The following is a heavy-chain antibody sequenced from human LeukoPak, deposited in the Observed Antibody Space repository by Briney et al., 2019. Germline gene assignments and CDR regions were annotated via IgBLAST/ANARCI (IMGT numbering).Heavy chain of an antibody. Sequence: SETLSLICTVSGGSISSYYWSWIRQPPGKGLEWIGYIYYSGSTNYNPSLKSRVTISVDTSKNQFSLKLSSVTAADTAVYYCARAYYYDSSGYYPPIYYYYYMDVWGKGTTVTVSS. V-gene: IGHV4-59*01. J-gene: IGHJ6*03. CDR1: GGSISSYY. CDR3: ARAYYYDSSGYYPPIYYYYYMDV. D-gene: IGHD3-22*01. CDR2: IYYSGST.